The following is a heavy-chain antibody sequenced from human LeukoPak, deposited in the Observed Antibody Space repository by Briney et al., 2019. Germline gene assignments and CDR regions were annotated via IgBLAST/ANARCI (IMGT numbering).Heavy chain of an antibody. D-gene: IGHD3-22*01. J-gene: IGHJ3*02. V-gene: IGHV1-18*01. CDR1: GYTFTSYG. CDR2: ISAYNGNT. Sequence: ASVKVSCKASGYTFTSYGISWVRQAPGQGLEWMGWISAYNGNTNYAQKLQGRVTMTTDTSTSTAYMELRSLRSDDTAVYYCARGTHYYDSSGYRRPDDAFDIWGQGTTVTVSS. CDR3: ARGTHYYDSSGYRRPDDAFDI.